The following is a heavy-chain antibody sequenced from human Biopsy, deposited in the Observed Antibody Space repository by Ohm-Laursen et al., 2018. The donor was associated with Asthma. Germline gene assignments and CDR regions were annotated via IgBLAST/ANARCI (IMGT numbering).Heavy chain of an antibody. J-gene: IGHJ4*02. D-gene: IGHD3-22*01. Sequence: SDTLSLTCTVSYGSITSGGYYWTWIRQPPGKGLEWIGVIYYSGSTYYNPSLKSRVSISIDTSKNQFSLKLSSVTAADTAVYYCARAQDYYDSRGYYRSFDYWGQGTLVTVSS. CDR3: ARAQDYYDSRGYYRSFDY. CDR1: YGSITSGGYY. V-gene: IGHV4-31*03. CDR2: IYYSGST.